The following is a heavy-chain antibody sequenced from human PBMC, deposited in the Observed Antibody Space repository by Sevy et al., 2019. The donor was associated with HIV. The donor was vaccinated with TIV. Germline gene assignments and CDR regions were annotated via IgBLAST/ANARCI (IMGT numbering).Heavy chain of an antibody. D-gene: IGHD5-18*01. J-gene: IGHJ4*02. Sequence: GGSLRLSCAASGFTFSSYAMHWVRQAPGKGLEWVAVISYDGSNKYYADSVKGRFTISRDNSKNTLYLQMNSLRAEDTAMYYCARDWDSYGYSSLGYWGQGTLVTVSS. CDR2: ISYDGSNK. V-gene: IGHV3-30-3*01. CDR1: GFTFSSYA. CDR3: ARDWDSYGYSSLGY.